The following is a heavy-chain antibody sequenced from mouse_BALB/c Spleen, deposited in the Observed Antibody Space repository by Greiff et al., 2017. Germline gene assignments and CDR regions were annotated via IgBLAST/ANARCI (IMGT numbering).Heavy chain of an antibody. CDR3: AVGCWLLLFAY. CDR2: INPGSGGT. V-gene: IGHV1-54*01. D-gene: IGHD2-3*01. Sequence: QVQLQQSGAELVRPGTSVKVSCKASGYAFTNYLIEWVKQRPGQGLEWIGVINPGSGGTNYNEKFKGKATLTADKSSSTAYMQLSSLTSDDSAVYFCAVGCWLLLFAYWGQGTLVTVSA. J-gene: IGHJ3*01. CDR1: GYAFTNYL.